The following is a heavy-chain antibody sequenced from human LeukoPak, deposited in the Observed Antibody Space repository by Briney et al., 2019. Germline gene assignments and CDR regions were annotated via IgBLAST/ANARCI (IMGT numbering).Heavy chain of an antibody. CDR1: GVSFSGYY. D-gene: IGHD2/OR15-2a*01. CDR2: INHMGST. V-gene: IGHV4-34*01. J-gene: IGHJ4*02. CDR3: ARKNRAVGIDY. Sequence: SETLSLTCAVYGVSFSGYYWRWIRPPAGKGLEWVGEINHMGSTNHNPSLQNRVSISVDRSNNQFSLPLSALTAADTPGYLFARKNRAVGIDYWGQGTLVTVSS.